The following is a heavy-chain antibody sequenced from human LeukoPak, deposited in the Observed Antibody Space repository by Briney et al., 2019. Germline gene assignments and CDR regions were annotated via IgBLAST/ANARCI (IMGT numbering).Heavy chain of an antibody. V-gene: IGHV4-61*02. CDR1: GGSISSGTYY. Sequence: SQTLSLTCTVSGGSISSGTYYWSWIRQPAGKGLEWIGRIYTSGSTNYNPSLKSRVTISVDTSKNQFSLKLSSVTAADTAVYYCARDRARYYYGSGSSPKPYYFDYWGQGTLVTVSS. J-gene: IGHJ4*02. D-gene: IGHD3-10*01. CDR3: ARDRARYYYGSGSSPKPYYFDY. CDR2: IYTSGST.